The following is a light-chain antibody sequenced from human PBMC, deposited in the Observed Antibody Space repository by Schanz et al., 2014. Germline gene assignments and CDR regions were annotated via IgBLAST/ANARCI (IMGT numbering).Light chain of an antibody. V-gene: IGLV2-23*01. Sequence: QSVLTQPASVSGSPGQSITISCTGTSSNVGSYDLVSWYQHHPGKAPKLMLYEANKRPSGLSYRFSASKSGNTASLTISGLQAEDEADYYCCSYAGSSTLVFGGGTKLTVL. CDR1: SSNVGSYDL. J-gene: IGLJ2*01. CDR3: CSYAGSSTLV. CDR2: EAN.